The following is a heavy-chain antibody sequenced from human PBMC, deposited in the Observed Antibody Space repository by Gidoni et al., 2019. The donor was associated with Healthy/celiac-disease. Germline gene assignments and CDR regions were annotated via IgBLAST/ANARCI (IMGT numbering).Heavy chain of an antibody. D-gene: IGHD5-18*01. CDR2: IIPIFGTA. V-gene: IGHV1-69*01. CDR1: GGTFRSYA. CDR3: ARDTEMVPRGAGYYFDY. Sequence: QVQLVLSGAEVKKPGSSVKVSCKASGGTFRSYAISWVRQAPGQGLEWMGGIIPIFGTANYAQKFQGRVTITADESTSTAYMELSSLRSEDTAVYYCARDTEMVPRGAGYYFDYWGQGTLVTVSA. J-gene: IGHJ4*02.